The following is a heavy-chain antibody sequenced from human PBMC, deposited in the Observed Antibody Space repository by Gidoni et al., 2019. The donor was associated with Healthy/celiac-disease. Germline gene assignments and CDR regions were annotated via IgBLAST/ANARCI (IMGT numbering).Heavy chain of an antibody. CDR3: AKDQGGPWGLMDV. Sequence: TISRDNSKNTLYLQMNSLRAEDTAVYYCAKDQGGPWGLMDVWGQGTTVTVSS. V-gene: IGHV3-23*01. J-gene: IGHJ6*02. D-gene: IGHD1-26*01.